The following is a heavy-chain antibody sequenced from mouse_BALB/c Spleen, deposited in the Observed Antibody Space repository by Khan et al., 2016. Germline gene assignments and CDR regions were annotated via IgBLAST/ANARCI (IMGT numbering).Heavy chain of an antibody. Sequence: QVQLQQSGAELARPGASVKLSCKASGYTFTSYWMQWVKQRPGQGLEWIGAIYPGDGDTRSTQKFKGKATLTADKSSSIAYMQLSSLASEDSAVYYCAPMITDAMDYWGQGTSVTVSS. CDR1: GYTFTSYW. J-gene: IGHJ4*01. CDR3: APMITDAMDY. D-gene: IGHD2-4*01. CDR2: IYPGDGDT. V-gene: IGHV1-87*01.